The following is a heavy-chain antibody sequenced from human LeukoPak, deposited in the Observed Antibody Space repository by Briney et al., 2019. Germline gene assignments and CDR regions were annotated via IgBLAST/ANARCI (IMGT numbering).Heavy chain of an antibody. CDR3: ATKRSSNNFDY. V-gene: IGHV1-18*01. D-gene: IGHD6-13*01. Sequence: GASVTVSFTSSGYTFTNYGVTWVRQAPGQGREWMGWISAYTGNTNYAQKLQGRVTITTDTSTSTAYMELRSLRSDDTAVYYCATKRSSNNFDYWGQGTLVTVSS. CDR2: ISAYTGNT. CDR1: GYTFTNYG. J-gene: IGHJ4*02.